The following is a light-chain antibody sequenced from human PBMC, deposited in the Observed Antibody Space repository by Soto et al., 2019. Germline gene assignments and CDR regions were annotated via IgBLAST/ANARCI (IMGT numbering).Light chain of an antibody. J-gene: IGLJ1*01. Sequence: LTQPVSVSGSSGQSITISCTATSSDVGGYNYVSWYQQHPGTAPKLMIYEVSNRPSGLSNRFSGSKPGNTAALTICGVQAEDEADYYCSSYTSSSSLYVFGSGTKVTVL. CDR3: SSYTSSSSLYV. CDR2: EVS. CDR1: SSDVGGYNY. V-gene: IGLV2-14*01.